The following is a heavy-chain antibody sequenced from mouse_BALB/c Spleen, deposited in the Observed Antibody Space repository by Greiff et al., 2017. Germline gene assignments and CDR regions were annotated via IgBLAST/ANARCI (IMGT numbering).Heavy chain of an antibody. D-gene: IGHD1-1*01. CDR3: AREAYYGLDY. Sequence: EVKLMESGGGLVKPGGSLKLSCAASGFTFSDYYMYWVRQTPEKRLEWVATISDGGSYTYYPDSVKGRFTISRDNAKNKLYLQMSSLKSEDTAMYYCAREAYYGLDYWGQGTTLTVSS. V-gene: IGHV5-4*02. J-gene: IGHJ2*01. CDR2: ISDGGSYT. CDR1: GFTFSDYY.